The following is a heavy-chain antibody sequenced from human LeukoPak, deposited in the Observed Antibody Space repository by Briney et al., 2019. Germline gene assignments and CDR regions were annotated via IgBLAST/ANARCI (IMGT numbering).Heavy chain of an antibody. D-gene: IGHD3-3*01. V-gene: IGHV1-18*01. Sequence: GASVKVSCKASGYTFTSYGISWVRQAPGQGLEWMGWISAYNGNTNYAQKLQGRVTMTTDTSTSTAYMEPRSLRSDDTAVYYCARDLYDFWSGYSIGNWFDPWGQGTLVTVSS. CDR3: ARDLYDFWSGYSIGNWFDP. J-gene: IGHJ5*02. CDR2: ISAYNGNT. CDR1: GYTFTSYG.